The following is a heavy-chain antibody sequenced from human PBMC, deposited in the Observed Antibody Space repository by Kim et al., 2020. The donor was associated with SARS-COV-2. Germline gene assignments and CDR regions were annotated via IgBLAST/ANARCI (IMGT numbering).Heavy chain of an antibody. CDR1: GFTLSRYS. Sequence: GGSLRLSCATSGFTLSRYSMNWVRQAPGKGLEWVSHISDSSSTTKYADSVKGRFTISRDNAKNSLNLQINSLRAEDSAVYYCVRENYWAFDIWGQGTMVT. V-gene: IGHV3-48*04. D-gene: IGHD1-7*01. CDR3: VRENYWAFDI. J-gene: IGHJ3*02. CDR2: ISDSSSTT.